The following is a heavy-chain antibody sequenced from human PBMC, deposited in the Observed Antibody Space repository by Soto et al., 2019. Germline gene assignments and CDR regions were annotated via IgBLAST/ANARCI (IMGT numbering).Heavy chain of an antibody. CDR1: GFTFSAYE. V-gene: IGHV3-48*03. D-gene: IGHD3-16*02. J-gene: IGHJ4*02. CDR2: ISGSGTTI. CDR3: ARDQGVLGRVSFDY. Sequence: GGSLRLSCAASGFTFSAYEMNWVRQAPGKGLEWVSYISGSGTTIYYADSVKGRFTMSRDNAKNSLYLQMYTLRAEDTAVYYCARDQGVLGRVSFDYWGQGTLVTVSS.